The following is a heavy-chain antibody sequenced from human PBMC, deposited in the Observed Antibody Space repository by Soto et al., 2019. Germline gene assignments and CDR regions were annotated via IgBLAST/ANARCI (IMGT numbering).Heavy chain of an antibody. CDR2: ISGSGGST. CDR1: GFTFSSSA. Sequence: GGSLRLSCAASGFTFSSSAMSWVRQGPGKGLEWVSAISGSGGSTYYADSVKGRFTISRDNSKNTLYLQMNSLRAEDTAVYYCAKAGEYYDSSGYYPEYFQHWGQGTLVTVSS. V-gene: IGHV3-23*01. CDR3: AKAGEYYDSSGYYPEYFQH. D-gene: IGHD3-22*01. J-gene: IGHJ1*01.